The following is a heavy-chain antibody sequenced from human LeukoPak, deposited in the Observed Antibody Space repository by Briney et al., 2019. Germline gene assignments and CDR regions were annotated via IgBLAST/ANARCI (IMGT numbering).Heavy chain of an antibody. J-gene: IGHJ3*02. Sequence: SETLSLTCTVSGGSISSYYWSWIRQPAGKGLEWIGRIYTSGSTNYNPSPKSRVTMSVDTSKNQFSLKLSSVTAADTAVYYCARKGANDFSRVFDIWGQGTMVTVSS. CDR2: IYTSGST. CDR3: ARKGANDFSRVFDI. D-gene: IGHD3-3*01. CDR1: GGSISSYY. V-gene: IGHV4-4*07.